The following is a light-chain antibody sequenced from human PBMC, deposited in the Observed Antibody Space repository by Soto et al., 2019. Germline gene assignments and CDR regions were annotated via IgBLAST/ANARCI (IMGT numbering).Light chain of an antibody. Sequence: QSVLTQPPSASGTPGQRVTISCSGSSSNIGSNYVYWYQQPPGTAPKLLIYSNNQRPSGVPDRFSGSKSGTSASLAISGLRPEDEADYYCAAWDDSLSGHVVFGGGTQLTVL. CDR1: SSNIGSNY. CDR2: SNN. V-gene: IGLV1-47*02. CDR3: AAWDDSLSGHVV. J-gene: IGLJ2*01.